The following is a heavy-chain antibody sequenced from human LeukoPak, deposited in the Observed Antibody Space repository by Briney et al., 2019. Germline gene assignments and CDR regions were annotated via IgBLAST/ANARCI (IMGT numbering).Heavy chain of an antibody. CDR2: ISSSSSYI. CDR3: ASDLAYCGGDCYLDSN. J-gene: IGHJ4*02. Sequence: GGSLRLSCAASGFTFSSYSMNWVRQAPGKGLEWVSSISSSSSYIYYADSVKGRFTISRDNAKNSLYLQMNSLRAEDTAVYYCASDLAYCGGDCYLDSNWGQGTLVTDSS. V-gene: IGHV3-21*01. CDR1: GFTFSSYS. D-gene: IGHD2-21*02.